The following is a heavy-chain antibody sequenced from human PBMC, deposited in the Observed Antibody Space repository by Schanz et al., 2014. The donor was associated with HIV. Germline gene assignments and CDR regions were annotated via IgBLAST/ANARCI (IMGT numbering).Heavy chain of an antibody. V-gene: IGHV3-30*04. D-gene: IGHD4-17*01. Sequence: QVQLVESGGGVVQPGRSLRLSCAASGFTLSNSAMHWVRQAPGKGLEWVALIWYDGSNKYYADSVKGRFTISRDNSKNTLYLQMNSLRAEDTALYYCARSLSGDYVVSFDYWGQGTLVTVSS. CDR3: ARSLSGDYVVSFDY. J-gene: IGHJ4*02. CDR1: GFTLSNSA. CDR2: IWYDGSNK.